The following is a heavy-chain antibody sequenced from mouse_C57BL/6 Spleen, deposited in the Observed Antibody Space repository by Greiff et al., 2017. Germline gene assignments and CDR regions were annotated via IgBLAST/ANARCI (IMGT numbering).Heavy chain of an antibody. V-gene: IGHV5-15*04. CDR1: GFTFSDYG. CDR2: ISNLAYSI. Sequence: EVKLVESGGGLVQPGGSLKLSCAASGFTFSDYGMAWVRQAPRKGPEWVAFISNLAYSIYYADTVTGRFTISIENAKNTLYLEMSSLRSEDTAMYYCARRGGYPYYYAMDYWGQGTSVTVSS. D-gene: IGHD2-2*01. J-gene: IGHJ4*01. CDR3: ARRGGYPYYYAMDY.